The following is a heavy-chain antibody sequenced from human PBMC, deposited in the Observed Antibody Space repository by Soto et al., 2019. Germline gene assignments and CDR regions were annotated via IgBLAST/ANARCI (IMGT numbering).Heavy chain of an antibody. V-gene: IGHV5-10-1*01. D-gene: IGHD2-21*01. CDR1: GYSFTSYW. J-gene: IGHJ6*02. CDR3: ARHIRGNSCMDV. Sequence: GESLKISCKGSGYSFTSYWISWVRQMPGKGLEWMGRIDPSDSYTNYSPSFQGHVTISADKSISTAYLQWSSLKASDTAMYYCARHIRGNSCMDVWGQGTTVTVSS. CDR2: IDPSDSYT.